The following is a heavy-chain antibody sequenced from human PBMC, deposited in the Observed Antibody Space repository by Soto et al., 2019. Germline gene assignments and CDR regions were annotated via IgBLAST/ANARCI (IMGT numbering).Heavy chain of an antibody. D-gene: IGHD6-13*01. V-gene: IGHV4-39*01. CDR3: TRPEGGAAADRPLGY. J-gene: IGHJ4*02. CDR2: IYYSGST. CDR1: GGSIRSSTYY. Sequence: QLRLQESGPGLVKPSETLSLTCTVSGGSIRSSTYYWGWIRQPPGKGLEWIGSIYYSGSTHYNPSLKGRVTTSVYTSTKQSSLKLNSVPAPDTAVYYCTRPEGGAAADRPLGYWGQGTLVTVSS.